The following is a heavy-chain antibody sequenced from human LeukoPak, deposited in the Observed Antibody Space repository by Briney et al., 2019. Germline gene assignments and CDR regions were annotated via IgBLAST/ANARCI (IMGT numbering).Heavy chain of an antibody. CDR3: ARQLIHYYDSCGFDAFDI. V-gene: IGHV4-39*01. D-gene: IGHD3-22*01. CDR1: GGSISISSYY. Sequence: SETLSLTCTVSGGSISISSYYWGWIRQPPGKGLEWIGSIYYSGNTYYNPSLKSRVTISVDTSKNQFSLKLSSVTAADTAVYYCARQLIHYYDSCGFDAFDIWGQGTMVTVSS. CDR2: IYYSGNT. J-gene: IGHJ3*02.